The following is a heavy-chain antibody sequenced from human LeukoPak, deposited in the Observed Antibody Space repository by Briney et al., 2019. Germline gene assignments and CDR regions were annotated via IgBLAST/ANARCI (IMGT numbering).Heavy chain of an antibody. CDR2: ISAQNGNT. CDR1: GYMFTSHG. J-gene: IGHJ4*02. D-gene: IGHD6-25*01. CDR3: ARESIGGYGFDY. V-gene: IGHV1-18*01. Sequence: ASVKVSCKSSGYMFTSHGIHWLRQAPGQGLEWMGWISAQNGNTNYMQQFLGRVTMTRDTSASTVYMELRSLKSDDTAVYYCARESIGGYGFDYWGQGTPVTVAS.